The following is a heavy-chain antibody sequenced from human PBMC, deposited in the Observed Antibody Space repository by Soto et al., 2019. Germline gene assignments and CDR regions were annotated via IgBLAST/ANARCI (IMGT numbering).Heavy chain of an antibody. D-gene: IGHD5-18*01. CDR3: WRSVDTARACYFGY. CDR2: IYYSGSS. V-gene: IGHV4-59*01. CDR1: GASINPYY. Sequence: PSETLSLTCTVAGASINPYYWSWIRQPPGKGLEWIGYIYYSGSSNYNPALRSRVTISLDTSKNQFSLKLSSVTAADTAVDYCWRSVDTARACYFGYLGQGILGTVSS. J-gene: IGHJ4*03.